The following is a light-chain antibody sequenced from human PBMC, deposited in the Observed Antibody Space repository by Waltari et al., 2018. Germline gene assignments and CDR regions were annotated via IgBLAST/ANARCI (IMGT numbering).Light chain of an antibody. CDR2: LGS. J-gene: IGKJ1*01. V-gene: IGKV2-28*01. CDR3: MQALLTPWT. CDR1: QSLLYNSEYTY. Sequence: DIVMTQSPLSLSVTPGEPASISCRSSQSLLYNSEYTYLDWYLQKPGQSPQLLIHLGSYRASGVPDRFSGSVSGTDYTLKISRVEAEDVGVYYCMQALLTPWTFGQGTKVEIK.